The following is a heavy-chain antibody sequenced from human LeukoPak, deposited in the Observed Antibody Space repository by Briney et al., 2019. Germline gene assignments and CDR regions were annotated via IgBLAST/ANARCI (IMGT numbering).Heavy chain of an antibody. J-gene: IGHJ6*03. V-gene: IGHV4-38-2*02. Sequence: SETLSLTCIVSGYSITSGYYWGWIRQPPGKGLEWIGSIYYSGSTYYNPSLKSRVTISVDTSKNQFSLKVRSVTAADTAVYYCARGAATGYNYQYFFYMDVWGKGTTVSVSS. CDR3: ARGAATGYNYQYFFYMDV. D-gene: IGHD5-24*01. CDR2: IYYSGST. CDR1: GYSITSGYY.